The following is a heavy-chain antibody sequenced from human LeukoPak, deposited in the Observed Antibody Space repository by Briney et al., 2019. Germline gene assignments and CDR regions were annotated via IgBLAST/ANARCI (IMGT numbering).Heavy chain of an antibody. CDR2: IIPIFGTA. V-gene: IGHV1-69*13. D-gene: IGHD2-15*01. CDR1: GGTFSSYA. J-gene: IGHJ6*02. Sequence: SVKVSCMASGGTFSSYAISWVRQAPGQGLEWMGGIIPIFGTANYAQKFQGRVTITADESTSTGYMELSSLRSEDTAVYYCARSWDIVVVVAATRGGYYYYYGMDVWGQGTTVTVSS. CDR3: ARSWDIVVVVAATRGGYYYYYGMDV.